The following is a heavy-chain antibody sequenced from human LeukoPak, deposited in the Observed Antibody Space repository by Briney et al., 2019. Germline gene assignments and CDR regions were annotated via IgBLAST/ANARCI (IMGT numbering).Heavy chain of an antibody. CDR3: ARGAHYCSSTSCYVAFDI. CDR1: GGSFSGYY. CDR2: INHSGST. Sequence: SETLSLTCAVYGGSFSGYYWSWLRQPPGKGLEWIGEINHSGSTNYNPSLKSRVTISVDTSKNQFSLKLSSVTAADTAVYYCARGAHYCSSTSCYVAFDIWGQGTMVTVSS. J-gene: IGHJ3*02. D-gene: IGHD2-2*01. V-gene: IGHV4-34*01.